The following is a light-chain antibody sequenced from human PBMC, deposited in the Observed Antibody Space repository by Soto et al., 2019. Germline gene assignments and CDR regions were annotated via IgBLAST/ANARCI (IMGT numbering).Light chain of an antibody. J-gene: IGKJ1*01. Sequence: EIVMTQSPATLSVSPGERATLSCRASQSVSSNLAWYQQKPGQDPRLLIYGASTRATGIPAMFSGSGSGTEFTLTISSLHSEDFAVYYCQQYNNWPPWTFGQGTKVAIK. CDR2: GAS. CDR3: QQYNNWPPWT. V-gene: IGKV3-15*01. CDR1: QSVSSN.